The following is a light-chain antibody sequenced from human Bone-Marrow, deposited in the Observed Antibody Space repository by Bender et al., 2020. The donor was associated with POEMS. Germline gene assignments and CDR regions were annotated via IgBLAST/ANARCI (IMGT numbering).Light chain of an antibody. CDR3: CSYVGSLTWV. V-gene: IGLV2-23*02. CDR1: RSDVGGYNY. Sequence: QSALTQPPSASGSPGQSVTISCTGTRSDVGGYNYVSWYQQHPGKAPQLIIFDVNKRPSGVSNRFSGSKSGNTASLTISGLEADDEADYFCCSYVGSLTWVFGGGTKLTVL. J-gene: IGLJ3*02. CDR2: DVN.